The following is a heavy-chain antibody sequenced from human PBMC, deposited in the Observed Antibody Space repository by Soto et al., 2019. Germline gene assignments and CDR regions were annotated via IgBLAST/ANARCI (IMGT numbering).Heavy chain of an antibody. D-gene: IGHD3-10*01. CDR1: GFTFSSYA. Sequence: GGSLRLSCAASGFTFSSYAMSWVRQAPGKGLEWVSAISGSGGSTYYADSVKGRFTISRDNSKNTLYLQMNSLRAEDTAVYYCASSPNYGSGSSNYYYYYMDVWGKGTTVTVSS. CDR3: ASSPNYGSGSSNYYYYYMDV. V-gene: IGHV3-23*01. CDR2: ISGSGGST. J-gene: IGHJ6*03.